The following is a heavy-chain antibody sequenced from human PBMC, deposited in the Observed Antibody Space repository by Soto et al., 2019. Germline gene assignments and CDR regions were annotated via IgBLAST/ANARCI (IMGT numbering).Heavy chain of an antibody. Sequence: GGSLRLSCVVSGFTFSNYGMHWVRQAPGKGLEWVADIWYDGSGQRYADSVQGRFTISRDNSKNTLYLQMNSLRVEDTAVYYCAKDQVLREYSAPALDAWGQGTTVTVSS. CDR1: GFTFSNYG. CDR2: IWYDGSGQ. V-gene: IGHV3-33*03. CDR3: AKDQVLREYSAPALDA. D-gene: IGHD2-15*01. J-gene: IGHJ6*02.